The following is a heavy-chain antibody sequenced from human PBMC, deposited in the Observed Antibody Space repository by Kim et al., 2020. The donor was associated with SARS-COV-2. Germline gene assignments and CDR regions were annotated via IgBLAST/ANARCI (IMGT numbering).Heavy chain of an antibody. Sequence: TSTTYADAVKGRFTISRDNAKNTLYLQMNSLRAEETAVYYCTRRYYGAGDYWGQGTLVIVSS. CDR3: TRRYYGAGDY. V-gene: IGHV3-74*01. J-gene: IGHJ4*02. CDR2: TST. D-gene: IGHD1-26*01.